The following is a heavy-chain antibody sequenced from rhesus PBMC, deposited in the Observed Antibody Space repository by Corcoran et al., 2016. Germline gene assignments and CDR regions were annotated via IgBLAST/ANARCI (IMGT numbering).Heavy chain of an antibody. V-gene: IGHV4-76*01. Sequence: GLEWIGYIYGSSGSTNYNPSLKNRVTISKDASKNQFSLKLSSVTAADTAVYYCARSWYSSGWYFDYWGQGVLVTVSS. CDR2: IYGSSGST. CDR3: ARSWYSSGWYFDY. J-gene: IGHJ4*01. D-gene: IGHD6-31*01.